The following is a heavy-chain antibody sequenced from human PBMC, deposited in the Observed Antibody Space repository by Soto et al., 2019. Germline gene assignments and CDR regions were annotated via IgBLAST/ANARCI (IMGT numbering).Heavy chain of an antibody. D-gene: IGHD2-2*01. Sequence: SETLSLTCAVYGGSFSGYYWSWIRQPPGKGLEWIGEINHSGSTNYNPSLKSRVTISVDTSKNQFSLKLSAVTGADTAVYYCARPAEGYCSSTSCYVRRGARVPPLKTGVSYYGMDVWGQGTTVTVSS. CDR1: GGSFSGYY. J-gene: IGHJ6*02. CDR2: INHSGST. CDR3: ARPAEGYCSSTSCYVRRGARVPPLKTGVSYYGMDV. V-gene: IGHV4-34*01.